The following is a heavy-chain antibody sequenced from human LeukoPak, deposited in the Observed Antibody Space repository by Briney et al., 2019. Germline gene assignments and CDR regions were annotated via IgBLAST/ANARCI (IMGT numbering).Heavy chain of an antibody. V-gene: IGHV3-33*08. Sequence: PGGSLRLSCAASGFTFSSYSINWVRQAPGKGLEWVAVIWYDGSNKYYADSVKGRFTISRDNSKNTLYLQMNSLRAEDTAVYYCARSMVRGVTEYYFDYWGQGTLVTVSS. J-gene: IGHJ4*02. CDR3: ARSMVRGVTEYYFDY. D-gene: IGHD3-10*01. CDR2: IWYDGSNK. CDR1: GFTFSSYS.